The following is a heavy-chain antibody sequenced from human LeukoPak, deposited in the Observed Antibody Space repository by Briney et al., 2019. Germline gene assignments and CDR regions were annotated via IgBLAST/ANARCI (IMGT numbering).Heavy chain of an antibody. CDR2: ISDSSGNT. CDR1: GFTFSNYA. V-gene: IGHV3-23*01. CDR3: AKDQPSCGTTKSCYTGNFDY. D-gene: IGHD2-2*02. J-gene: IGHJ4*02. Sequence: GGSLRLSCAASGFTFSNYAMSWVRQAPGKGLEWVSAISDSSGNTYCADSVKGRFTISRDNSKNTLYLQMNSLRAEDTAVYYCAKDQPSCGTTKSCYTGNFDYWGQGTLVTVTS.